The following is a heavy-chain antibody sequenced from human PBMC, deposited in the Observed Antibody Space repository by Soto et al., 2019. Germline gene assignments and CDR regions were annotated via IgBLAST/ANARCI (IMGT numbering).Heavy chain of an antibody. J-gene: IGHJ4*02. CDR1: GGSISSGGYY. D-gene: IGHD1-26*01. CDR3: ARAGGIVGATAADY. V-gene: IGHV4-31*03. Sequence: QVQLQESGPGLVKPSQTLSLTCTVSGGSISSGGYYWSWIRQHPGKGLEWIGYIYYSGSPYYNPSLKSRGTIXVXPXXNQFSLKLSSVTAADTAVYYCARAGGIVGATAADYWGQGTLVTVSS. CDR2: IYYSGSP.